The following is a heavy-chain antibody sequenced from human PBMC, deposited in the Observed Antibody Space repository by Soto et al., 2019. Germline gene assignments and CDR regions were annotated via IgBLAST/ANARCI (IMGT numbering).Heavy chain of an antibody. V-gene: IGHV3-23*01. CDR2: ITASGDTT. CDR3: ARDPLLYDSNWYPNWFGP. D-gene: IGHD6-13*01. Sequence: EVQLLESGGGLEQPGGSLRLSCAASGFTFRNYAMSWVRQAPGRGLEWVSGITASGDTTYYAGSVKGRFTISRDNAQNTVFLQMNSLRAEDTAVYYCARDPLLYDSNWYPNWFGPWGQGTLVTVSS. J-gene: IGHJ5*02. CDR1: GFTFRNYA.